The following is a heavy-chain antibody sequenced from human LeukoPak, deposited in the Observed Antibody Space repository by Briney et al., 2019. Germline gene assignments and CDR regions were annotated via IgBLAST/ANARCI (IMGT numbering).Heavy chain of an antibody. CDR1: GFTFSSYA. CDR2: ISGSGGST. D-gene: IGHD2-2*01. V-gene: IGHV3-23*01. Sequence: GGSLRLSCAASGFTFSSYAMSWVRQAPGKGLEWVSAISGSGGSTYYADSVKGRFTISRDNSKNTLYLQMNSLGAEDTAVYYCAKDGDIVVVPADLSDYWGQGTLVTVSS. CDR3: AKDGDIVVVPADLSDY. J-gene: IGHJ4*02.